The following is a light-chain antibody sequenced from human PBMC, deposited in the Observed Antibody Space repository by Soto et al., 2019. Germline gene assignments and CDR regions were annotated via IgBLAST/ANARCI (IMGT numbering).Light chain of an antibody. J-gene: IGKJ3*01. Sequence: EIVLTQSPGTLSLSPGERATLSCRASQSVSSSCLAWYQQKPGQAPRLLIYGASSRATGMPDRFSGSGSGTDFTLSISRLEPEDFAVYYCQQDGSPPLFTFGPGTKVDIK. V-gene: IGKV3-20*01. CDR3: QQDGSPPLFT. CDR2: GAS. CDR1: QSVSSSC.